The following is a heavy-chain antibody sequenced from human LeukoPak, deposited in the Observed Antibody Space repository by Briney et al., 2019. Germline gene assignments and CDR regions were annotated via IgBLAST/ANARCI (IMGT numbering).Heavy chain of an antibody. J-gene: IGHJ6*03. V-gene: IGHV4-34*01. Sequence: PSETLSLTCAVYGGSFSGYYWSWIRQPPGKGLEWIGEINHSGSTNYIPSLKSRVTISVDTSKNQFSLKLSSVAAADTAVYYCAGGPDRYYYYYIDVWGKGTTVTVSS. CDR3: AGGPDRYYYYYIDV. CDR2: INHSGST. CDR1: GGSFSGYY.